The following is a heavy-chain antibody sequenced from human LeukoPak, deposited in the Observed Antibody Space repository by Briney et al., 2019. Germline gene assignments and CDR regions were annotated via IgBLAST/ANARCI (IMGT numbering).Heavy chain of an antibody. Sequence: SETLSLTCTVSGGSISSGSYYWSWIRQPAGKGLEWIRRIYTSGSTNYNPSLKSLVTISVDTSKNQFSLKLSSVTAADTAVYYCARRRGYSYGYDAFDIWGQGTMVTVSS. CDR3: ARRRGYSYGYDAFDI. CDR2: IYTSGST. CDR1: GGSISSGSYY. V-gene: IGHV4-61*02. J-gene: IGHJ3*02. D-gene: IGHD5-18*01.